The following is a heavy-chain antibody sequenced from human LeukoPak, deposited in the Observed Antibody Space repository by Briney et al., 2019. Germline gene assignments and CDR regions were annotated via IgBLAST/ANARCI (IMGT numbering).Heavy chain of an antibody. CDR3: ARVGAQPEYCSGGSCYGYYYYGMDV. D-gene: IGHD2-15*01. CDR2: ISYDGSNK. Sequence: GGSLRLSCAASGFTFSSYAMHWVRQAPGKGLEWVAVISYDGSNKYYADSVKGRFTISRDNSKNTLYLQMNSLRAEDTAVYYCARVGAQPEYCSGGSCYGYYYYGMDVWGQGTTVTVSS. J-gene: IGHJ6*02. CDR1: GFTFSSYA. V-gene: IGHV3-30*14.